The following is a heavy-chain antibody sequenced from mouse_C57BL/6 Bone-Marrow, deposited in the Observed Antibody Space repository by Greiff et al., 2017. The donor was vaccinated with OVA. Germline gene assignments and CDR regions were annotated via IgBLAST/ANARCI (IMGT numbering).Heavy chain of an antibody. V-gene: IGHV1-9*01. J-gene: IGHJ2*01. Sequence: QVQLQQSGAELMKPGASVKLSCKATGYTFTDYWIEWVKQRPGHGLEWIGEILPGSGSTNYHEKFKGKATFTADTSSNTTYLQLSSLTTEDSATYYCASEGEGVFDDWGQGTTLTVSS. D-gene: IGHD3-3*01. CDR1: GYTFTDYW. CDR2: ILPGSGST. CDR3: ASEGEGVFDD.